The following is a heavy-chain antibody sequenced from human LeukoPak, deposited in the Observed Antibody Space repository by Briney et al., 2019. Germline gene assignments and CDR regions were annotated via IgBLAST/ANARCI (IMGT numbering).Heavy chain of an antibody. CDR1: GGSISSYY. J-gene: IGHJ3*02. CDR2: IYYSGST. D-gene: IGHD4-11*01. V-gene: IGHV4-59*12. CDR3: ARDLVNDFSNYDAFDI. Sequence: SETLSLTCTVSGGSISSYYWSWIRQPPGKGLEWIGYIYYSGSTNYNPSLKSRVTISVDTSKNQFSLHLSSVTAADTAVYYCARDLVNDFSNYDAFDIWGQGTMVTVSS.